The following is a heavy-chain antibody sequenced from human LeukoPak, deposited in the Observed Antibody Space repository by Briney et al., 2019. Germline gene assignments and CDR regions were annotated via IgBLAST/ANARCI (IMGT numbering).Heavy chain of an antibody. V-gene: IGHV4-59*01. CDR3: ARELSGDYGNRFDP. Sequence: SETLSLTCTVSGDSISSYYWSWIRQPPGKGLEWIGYIYYSGSTNYNPSLKSRVTISVDTSKNQFSLKLSSVTAADTAVYYCARELSGDYGNRFDPWGQGTLVTVSS. CDR2: IYYSGST. CDR1: GDSISSYY. J-gene: IGHJ5*02. D-gene: IGHD2-21*02.